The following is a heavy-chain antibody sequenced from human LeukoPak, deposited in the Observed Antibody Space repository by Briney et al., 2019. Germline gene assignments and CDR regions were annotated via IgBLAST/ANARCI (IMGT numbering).Heavy chain of an antibody. CDR1: GGSISSYY. Sequence: SETLSLTCTVSGGSISSYYWSWIRQPAGKGLEWIGRIYTSGSTNYSPSLKSRVTMSVDTSKNQFSLKLSSVTAADTAVYYCARETAAYYDFWSGPRGFDPWGQGTLVTVSS. J-gene: IGHJ5*02. D-gene: IGHD3-3*01. CDR2: IYTSGST. CDR3: ARETAAYYDFWSGPRGFDP. V-gene: IGHV4-4*07.